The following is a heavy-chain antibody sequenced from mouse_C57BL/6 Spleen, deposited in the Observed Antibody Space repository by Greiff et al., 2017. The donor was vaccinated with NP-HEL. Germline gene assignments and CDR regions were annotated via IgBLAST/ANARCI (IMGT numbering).Heavy chain of an antibody. D-gene: IGHD1-1*01. CDR3: ARSEGYYYGSSYFDY. CDR1: GFTFSDYG. CDR2: ISSGSSTI. Sequence: EVQGVESGGGLVKPGGSLKLSCAASGFTFSDYGMHWVRQAPEKGLEWVAYISSGSSTIYYADTVKGRFTISRDNAKNTLFLQMTSLRSEDTAMYYCARSEGYYYGSSYFDYWGQGTTLTVSS. V-gene: IGHV5-17*01. J-gene: IGHJ2*01.